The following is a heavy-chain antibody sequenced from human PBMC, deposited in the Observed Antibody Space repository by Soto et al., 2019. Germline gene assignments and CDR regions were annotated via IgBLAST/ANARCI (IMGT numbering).Heavy chain of an antibody. Sequence: PSETLSLTCTVSGGSISKGAYYWNWIRQHPGMCLEWIGYIYHSGSTYYNPSLTSRVTISVDTSKNQFSLNLTSVTAADTAVYYCGRLEGGYGGSLDCWGQGTLVTVYS. CDR2: IYHSGST. V-gene: IGHV4-31*03. CDR3: GRLEGGYGGSLDC. D-gene: IGHD2-15*01. CDR1: GGSISKGAYY. J-gene: IGHJ4*02.